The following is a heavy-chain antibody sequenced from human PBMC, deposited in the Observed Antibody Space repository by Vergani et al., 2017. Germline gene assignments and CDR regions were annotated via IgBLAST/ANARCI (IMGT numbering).Heavy chain of an antibody. D-gene: IGHD1-14*01. CDR1: GFTFSSYA. CDR3: AKEGRSGITPFVAD. Sequence: VQLVESGGGVVQPGRSLRLSCAASGFTFSSYAMSWVRQAPGKGLECVSGISASGAPTYYADSVKGRFTISRDNSKNTVFLQMNSLRAEDTAVYYCAKEGRSGITPFVADWGQGTLVTVSS. V-gene: IGHV3-23*04. CDR2: ISASGAPT. J-gene: IGHJ4*02.